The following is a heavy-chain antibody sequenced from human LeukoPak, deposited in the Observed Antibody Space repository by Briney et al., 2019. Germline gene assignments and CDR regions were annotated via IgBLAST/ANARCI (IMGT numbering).Heavy chain of an antibody. CDR2: ISYDGSNK. CDR3: AKDRGTYCSGGSCYPTDY. D-gene: IGHD2-15*01. V-gene: IGHV3-30*18. Sequence: PGGSLRLSCAASGFTFSSYGMHWVRQAPGKGLEWVAVISYDGSNKYYADSVKGRFTISRDNSKNTLYLQMNSLRAEDTAVYYCAKDRGTYCSGGSCYPTDYWGQGTLVTVSS. CDR1: GFTFSSYG. J-gene: IGHJ4*02.